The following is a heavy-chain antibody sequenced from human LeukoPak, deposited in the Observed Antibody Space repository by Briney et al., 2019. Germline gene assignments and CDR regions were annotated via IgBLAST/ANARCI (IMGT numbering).Heavy chain of an antibody. V-gene: IGHV4-39*07. CDR2: IYYSGST. CDR3: AREGKNYYGSGSRQRFDY. D-gene: IGHD3-10*01. J-gene: IGHJ4*02. Sequence: SETLSLTCTVSGGSISSSSYYWGWIRQPPGKGLKWIGSIYYSGSTYYNPSLKSRVTISVDTSKNQFSLKLSSVTAADTAVYYCAREGKNYYGSGSRQRFDYWGQGTLVTVSS. CDR1: GGSISSSSYY.